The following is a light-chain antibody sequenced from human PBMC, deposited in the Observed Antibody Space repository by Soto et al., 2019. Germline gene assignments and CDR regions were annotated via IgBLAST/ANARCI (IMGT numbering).Light chain of an antibody. CDR1: RSNIGAGYD. CDR2: GNN. CDR3: QSYDSSLSGYV. V-gene: IGLV1-40*01. Sequence: QSVLTQPPSVSGAPGQRVTISCTGSRSNIGAGYDVHWYQQLPGTAPKLLIYGNNNRPSGVSDRFSGSKSGTSASLAITGLQAEDESDDYCQSYDSSLSGYVFGTGTKLTVL. J-gene: IGLJ1*01.